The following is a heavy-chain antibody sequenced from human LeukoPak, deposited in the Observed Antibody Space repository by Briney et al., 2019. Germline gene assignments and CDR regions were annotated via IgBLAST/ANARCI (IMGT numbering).Heavy chain of an antibody. Sequence: GGSLRLSCAASGLTFSSHWMHWVRQAPGKGLVWVSRITNDGSSTTYADSVKGRFTISRDNAKNMLYLQVNSLRAEDTAVYYCAREGSSSDPYYFDYWGQGTLVTVSS. J-gene: IGHJ4*02. CDR2: ITNDGSST. D-gene: IGHD6-6*01. V-gene: IGHV3-74*01. CDR1: GLTFSSHW. CDR3: AREGSSSDPYYFDY.